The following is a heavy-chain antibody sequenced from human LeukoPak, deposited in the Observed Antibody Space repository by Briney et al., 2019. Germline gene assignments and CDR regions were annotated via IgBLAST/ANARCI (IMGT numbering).Heavy chain of an antibody. V-gene: IGHV3-21*01. CDR2: ISSSSSYI. Sequence: PGGSLRLSCAASGFTFSSDSMNWVRQAPGKGLEWVSSISSSSSYIYYADSVKGRFTISRDNAKNSLYLQMNSLRAEDTAVYYCARDKITYSNYSPPXYWGXGXXVT. J-gene: IGHJ4*01. CDR1: GFTFSSDS. D-gene: IGHD4-11*01. CDR3: ARDKITYSNYSPPXY.